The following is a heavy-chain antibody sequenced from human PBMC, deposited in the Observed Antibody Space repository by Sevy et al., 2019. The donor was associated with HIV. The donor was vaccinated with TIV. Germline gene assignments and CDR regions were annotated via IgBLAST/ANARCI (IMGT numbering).Heavy chain of an antibody. J-gene: IGHJ4*02. V-gene: IGHV4-61*01. CDR3: ALTFGAYCSSTSCYSRHFDY. Sequence: SETLSLTCTVSGGSVSSGSYYWSWIRQPPGKGLEWIGYIYYSGSTNYNPSLKSRVTISVDTSKNQFSLKLSSVTAADTAVYYYALTFGAYCSSTSCYSRHFDYWGQGTLVTVSS. CDR1: GGSVSSGSYY. CDR2: IYYSGST. D-gene: IGHD2-2*01.